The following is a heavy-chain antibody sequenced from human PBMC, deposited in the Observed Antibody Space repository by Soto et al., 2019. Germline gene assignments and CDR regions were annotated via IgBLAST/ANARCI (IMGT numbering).Heavy chain of an antibody. D-gene: IGHD3-16*01. V-gene: IGHV1-69*01. Sequence: QVQLVQSGAEVKKPGSSVKVSCKTSRDTFNKYAFNWVRQAPGQGLEWMGWIIPIFSSRNYAEKFQGRVTITADDSTSTAYMGLRSLGFEDTAVYYCARGETYLGGWGQGTTFTVSS. CDR2: IIPIFSSR. CDR1: RDTFNKYA. J-gene: IGHJ6*02. CDR3: ARGETYLGG.